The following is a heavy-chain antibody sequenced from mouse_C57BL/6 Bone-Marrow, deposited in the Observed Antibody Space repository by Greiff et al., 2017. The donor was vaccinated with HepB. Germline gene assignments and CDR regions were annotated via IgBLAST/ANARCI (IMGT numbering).Heavy chain of an antibody. CDR2: INSDGGST. CDR3: ARGSCCYAMDY. Sequence: EVKLVESGGGLVQPGESLKLSCESNEYAFPSHDMSWVRKTPEKRLELVAAINSDGGSTYYPDTMERRFIISRDNTKKSLYLQMSSLRSEDTAVYYCARGSCCYAMDYWGQGTSVTVSS. CDR1: EYAFPSHD. J-gene: IGHJ4*01. D-gene: IGHD1-1*02. V-gene: IGHV5-2*01.